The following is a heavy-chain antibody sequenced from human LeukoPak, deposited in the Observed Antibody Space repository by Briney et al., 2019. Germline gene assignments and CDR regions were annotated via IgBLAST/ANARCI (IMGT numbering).Heavy chain of an antibody. V-gene: IGHV3-48*03. CDR3: ARGSDIVATPEASDI. D-gene: IGHD5-12*01. J-gene: IGHJ3*02. CDR2: ISSSGSTI. CDR1: GFTFSSYE. Sequence: GGSLRLSCAASGFTFSSYEVNWVRQAPGKGLEWVSYISSSGSTIYYADSVKGRFTISRDNAKNSLYLQMNSLRAEDTAVYYCARGSDIVATPEASDIWGQGTMVTVSS.